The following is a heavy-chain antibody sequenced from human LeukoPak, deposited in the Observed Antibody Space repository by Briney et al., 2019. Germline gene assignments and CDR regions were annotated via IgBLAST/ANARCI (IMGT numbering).Heavy chain of an antibody. CDR1: GGSISSFY. CDR3: ARYMVTEYYYGMDV. V-gene: IGHV4-59*08. D-gene: IGHD5-18*01. J-gene: IGHJ6*02. Sequence: SETLSLTCTVSGGSISSFYWSWIRQPPGKGLEWIGHIYYSGSTNYNPSLKSRVTISVDTSKNQFSLKLSSVTAADTAVYYCARYMVTEYYYGMDVWGQGTTVTVSS. CDR2: IYYSGST.